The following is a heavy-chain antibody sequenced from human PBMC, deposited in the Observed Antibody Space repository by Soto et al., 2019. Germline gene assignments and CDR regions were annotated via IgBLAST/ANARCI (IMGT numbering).Heavy chain of an antibody. CDR1: GGSISRYY. J-gene: IGHJ4*02. Sequence: SETLSLTCTVSGGSISRYYWSWIRQRPGKGLEWIGYIYYSGSTNYNPSLKSRVTISVDTSKNQFSLKLSSVTAADTAVYYCARASPGIAAAVDYWGQGTLVTVSS. D-gene: IGHD6-13*01. CDR3: ARASPGIAAAVDY. CDR2: IYYSGST. V-gene: IGHV4-59*01.